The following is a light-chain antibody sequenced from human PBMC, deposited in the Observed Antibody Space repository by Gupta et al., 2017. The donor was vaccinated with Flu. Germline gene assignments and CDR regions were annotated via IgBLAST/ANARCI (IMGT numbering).Light chain of an antibody. CDR3: QQRNNWPLT. CDR1: QGVSIY. CDR2: AAS. V-gene: IGKV3-11*01. Sequence: PACMALSGGERATISCRASQGVSIYLAWYQHKPGKAPRLLIYAASNWATGVPARFSGSGSGTDFTLTINSLEPEDFAVYYCQQRNNWPLTFGGGTKVEIK. J-gene: IGKJ4*01.